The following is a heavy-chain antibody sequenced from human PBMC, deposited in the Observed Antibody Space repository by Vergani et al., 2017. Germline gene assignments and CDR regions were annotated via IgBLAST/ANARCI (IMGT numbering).Heavy chain of an antibody. CDR2: IYSGGSST. J-gene: IGHJ4*02. CDR3: AKDVDIVATTYYDY. V-gene: IGHV3-23*03. Sequence: EVQLVESGGGLVQPGGSLRLSCAASGFTFSSYAMSWVRQAPGKGLEWVSVIYSGGSSTYYADSVKGRFTISRDNSKNTLYLQMNSLRAEDTAVYYCAKDVDIVATTYYDYGGQGTLVTVSS. CDR1: GFTFSSYA. D-gene: IGHD5-12*01.